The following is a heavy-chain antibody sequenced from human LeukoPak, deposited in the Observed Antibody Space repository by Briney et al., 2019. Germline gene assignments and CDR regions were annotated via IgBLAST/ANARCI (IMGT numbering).Heavy chain of an antibody. CDR3: ARGQDIVAPRRPFDY. CDR1: GYTFTSYY. D-gene: IGHD5-12*01. CDR2: INPSGGST. Sequence: ASVKVSCKASGYTFTSYYMHWVRQAPGQGLEWMGIINPSGGSTSYAQNFQGRVTMTRDTSTTTVYMELSSLRSEDTAVYYCARGQDIVAPRRPFDYWGQGTLVTVSS. V-gene: IGHV1-46*01. J-gene: IGHJ4*02.